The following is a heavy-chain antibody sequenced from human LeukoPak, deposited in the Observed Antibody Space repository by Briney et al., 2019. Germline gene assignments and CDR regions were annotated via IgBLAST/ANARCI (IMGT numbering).Heavy chain of an antibody. V-gene: IGHV3-23*01. CDR1: GFTFSSYA. J-gene: IGHJ4*02. Sequence: GGSLRLSCAASGFTFSSYAMSWVRQAPGKGLEGVSAISGSGGSTYYADSVKGRFTISRDNSKNPLYLHMNSLRAEDTAVYYCATSPDGAFDYWGQGTLVTVSS. CDR2: ISGSGGST. CDR3: ATSPDGAFDY.